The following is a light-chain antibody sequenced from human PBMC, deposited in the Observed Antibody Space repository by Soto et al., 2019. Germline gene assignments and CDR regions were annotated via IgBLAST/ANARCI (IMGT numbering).Light chain of an antibody. CDR3: QQYAASPRT. V-gene: IGKV3-20*01. CDR1: QSVSNAY. CDR2: GAS. Sequence: EIVLTQSPGTLSLSPRERATLSCRASQSVSNAYLAWYQHKVGQSPRLLIYGASNRAPGIPDRFSGSGSGTDFTLTISRLEPEDFAVYSCQQYAASPRTCGQGTQVEVK. J-gene: IGKJ1*01.